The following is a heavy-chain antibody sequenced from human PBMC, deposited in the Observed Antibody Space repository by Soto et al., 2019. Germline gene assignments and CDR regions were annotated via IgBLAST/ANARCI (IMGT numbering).Heavy chain of an antibody. CDR2: ISGSGGGT. CDR3: AKGSCTSTSCYKYYYFYMDV. CDR1: GFTFSSYA. Sequence: GSLRLSCAASGFTFSSYAMSWVRQAPGKGLEWVSAISGSGGGTYYADSVKGRFTFSRDNSKNTLYLQMNSLGTEDTAVYYCAKGSCTSTSCYKYYYFYMDVWGKGTTVTVSS. V-gene: IGHV3-23*01. D-gene: IGHD2-2*01. J-gene: IGHJ6*03.